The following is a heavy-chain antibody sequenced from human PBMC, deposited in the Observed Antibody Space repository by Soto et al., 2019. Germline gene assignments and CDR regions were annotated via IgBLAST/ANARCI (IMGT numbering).Heavy chain of an antibody. V-gene: IGHV4-30-2*01. Sequence: SETLSLTCAVSGGSISSGGYSWSWIRQPPGKGLEWIGYIYHSGSTYYNPSLKSRVTISVDTSKNQFSLKLSSVTAADTAVYYCARRWLGDAFDIWGQGTMVTVSS. J-gene: IGHJ3*02. CDR1: GGSISSGGYS. D-gene: IGHD5-12*01. CDR2: IYHSGST. CDR3: ARRWLGDAFDI.